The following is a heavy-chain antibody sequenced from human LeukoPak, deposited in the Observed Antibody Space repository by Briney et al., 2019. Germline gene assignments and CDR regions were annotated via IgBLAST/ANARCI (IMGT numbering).Heavy chain of an antibody. CDR3: ARASGDIVETATMGSY. Sequence: GGCLRLSCAASGFTFDSYSMNWVRQAPGKGLEWVSSISSSSSSIYYADSVKGRFTISRDNAKNSLYLQMNSLRAEDTAVYYCARASGDIVETATMGSYWGQGTLVTVSS. D-gene: IGHD5-18*01. J-gene: IGHJ4*02. V-gene: IGHV3-21*01. CDR1: GFTFDSYS. CDR2: ISSSSSSI.